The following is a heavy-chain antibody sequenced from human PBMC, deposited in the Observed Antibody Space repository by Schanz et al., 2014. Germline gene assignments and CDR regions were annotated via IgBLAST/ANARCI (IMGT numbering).Heavy chain of an antibody. CDR2: ITYNGGTI. CDR3: TNDKSQIAVAGLFDL. J-gene: IGHJ4*02. D-gene: IGHD6-19*01. Sequence: EVHLVESGGGLVQPGGSLRLSCAASGITFSSHSFNWVRQAPGKGLEWISYITYNGGTIYYADSVKGRFTISRDNAKNSLYLEMNSLRAEDTAWYSCTNDKSQIAVAGLFDLWGQGTLVTVSS. V-gene: IGHV3-48*01. CDR1: GITFSSHS.